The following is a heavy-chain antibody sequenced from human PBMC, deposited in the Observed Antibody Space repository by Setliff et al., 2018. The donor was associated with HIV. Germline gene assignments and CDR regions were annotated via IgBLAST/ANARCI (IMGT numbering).Heavy chain of an antibody. D-gene: IGHD3-10*01. V-gene: IGHV4-59*01. CDR3: ARSIYGSGTYPLDI. J-gene: IGHJ4*02. Sequence: PSETLSLTCSVSGDSIGTYYWNWIRQTPGKRLEWIGFFYYGGSTDYNPALKNRVAISVDTSRNRVSLKMTSVTAADTAVYFCARSIYGSGTYPLDIWGPGTLVTVSS. CDR2: FYYGGST. CDR1: GDSIGTYY.